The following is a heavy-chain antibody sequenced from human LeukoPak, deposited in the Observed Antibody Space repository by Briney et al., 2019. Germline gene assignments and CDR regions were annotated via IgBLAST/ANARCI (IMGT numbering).Heavy chain of an antibody. Sequence: GGSLRLSCAASGFTFSSYSMNWVRQAPGKGLEWVSSISSSSSYIYYADSGKGRFTISRDNAKNSLYLQMNSLRAEDTAVYYCARPITIFGVVGDDYWGQGTLVTVSS. CDR3: ARPITIFGVVGDDY. J-gene: IGHJ4*02. CDR2: ISSSSSYI. D-gene: IGHD3-3*01. V-gene: IGHV3-21*01. CDR1: GFTFSSYS.